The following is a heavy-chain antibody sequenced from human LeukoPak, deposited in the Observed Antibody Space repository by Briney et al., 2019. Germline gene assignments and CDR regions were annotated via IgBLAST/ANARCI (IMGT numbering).Heavy chain of an antibody. D-gene: IGHD6-19*01. CDR1: GFTFSSYS. Sequence: PGGSLRLSCAASGFTFSSYSMNWVRQAPGKGLEWVSSISSSSSYIYYADSVKGRFTISRDNAKNSLYLQMNSLRAEDTAVYYCAREPLYLYSGWDYWGQGTLVTVSS. CDR2: ISSSSSYI. CDR3: AREPLYLYSGWDY. J-gene: IGHJ4*02. V-gene: IGHV3-21*01.